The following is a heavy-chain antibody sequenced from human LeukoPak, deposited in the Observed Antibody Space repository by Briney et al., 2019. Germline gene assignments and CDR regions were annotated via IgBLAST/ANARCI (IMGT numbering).Heavy chain of an antibody. J-gene: IGHJ6*03. CDR1: GGSISSSSYY. CDR2: IYTSGST. Sequence: SENLSLTCTVSGGSISSSSYYWSWIRQPAGKGLEWIGRIYTSGSTNYNPSLKSRVTISVDTSKNQFTLKLSSVTAADTAVYYCAREVGYCSSTSCLWGHYYYYYYMDVWGKGTTVTVSS. CDR3: AREVGYCSSTSCLWGHYYYYYYMDV. D-gene: IGHD2-2*01. V-gene: IGHV4-61*02.